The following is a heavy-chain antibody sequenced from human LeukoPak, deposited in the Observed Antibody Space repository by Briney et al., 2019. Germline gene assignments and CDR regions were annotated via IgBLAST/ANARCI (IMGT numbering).Heavy chain of an antibody. CDR1: GGSISSGSYY. Sequence: PSETLSLTCTVSGGSISSGSYYWSWIRQPAGKGLEWIGRIYASGSTNYNPSPKSRVTISVDTSKNQFSLRLSSVTAADTAVYYCARCLTSFPQTPRDYFDYWGQGTLVTVSS. CDR3: ARCLTSFPQTPRDYFDY. J-gene: IGHJ4*02. CDR2: IYASGST. V-gene: IGHV4-61*02.